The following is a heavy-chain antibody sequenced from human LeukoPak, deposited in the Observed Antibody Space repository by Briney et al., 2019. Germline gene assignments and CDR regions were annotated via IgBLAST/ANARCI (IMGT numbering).Heavy chain of an antibody. Sequence: GGSLRLSCAASGFTFSSYAMSWVRQAPGKGLEWVSGISGSGTSTYYADSVKGRFTISRDNSKNAPYLQMNSLRADETAVYYCAKEVYSDSSGYFDYWGQGTLVTVSS. CDR3: AKEVYSDSSGYFDY. V-gene: IGHV3-23*01. CDR1: GFTFSSYA. D-gene: IGHD3-22*01. J-gene: IGHJ4*02. CDR2: ISGSGTST.